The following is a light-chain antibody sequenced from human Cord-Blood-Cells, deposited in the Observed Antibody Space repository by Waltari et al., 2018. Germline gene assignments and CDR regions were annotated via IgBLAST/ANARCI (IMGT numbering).Light chain of an antibody. CDR3: QQYYSTPWT. V-gene: IGKV4-1*01. J-gene: IGKJ1*01. Sequence: DIVMTQSPDSLAVSLAERATINCKSSQSVLYSSNNKNYFAWYQQKPGQPPKLLIYWASTRESGVPDRFSGSGSGTDFTLTISCLQAEDVAVYYCQQYYSTPWTFGQGTKVEIK. CDR2: WAS. CDR1: QSVLYSSNNKNY.